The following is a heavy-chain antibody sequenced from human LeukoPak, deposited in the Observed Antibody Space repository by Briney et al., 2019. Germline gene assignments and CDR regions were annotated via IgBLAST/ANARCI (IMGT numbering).Heavy chain of an antibody. V-gene: IGHV3-23*01. CDR2: ISGSGSYA. CDR1: GFTFSSYA. D-gene: IGHD1-26*01. Sequence: LTGGSLRLSCAASGFTFSSYAMNWVRQAPGKGLEWVSVISGSGSYAYYADSVKGRFTISRDNSKNTLYLQMNSLRAEDTAVYYCAKSAGATSLWGQGTLVTVSS. J-gene: IGHJ4*02. CDR3: AKSAGATSL.